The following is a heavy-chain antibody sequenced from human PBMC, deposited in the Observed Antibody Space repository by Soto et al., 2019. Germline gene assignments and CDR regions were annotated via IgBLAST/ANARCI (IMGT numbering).Heavy chain of an antibody. J-gene: IGHJ3*02. CDR3: ARDNARDIVVVVAATFDI. D-gene: IGHD2-15*01. CDR1: GFTFSSYS. V-gene: IGHV3-21*01. CDR2: ISSSSSYI. Sequence: VQLVESGGGLVKPGGSLRLSCAASGFTFSSYSMNWVRQAPGKGLEWVSSISSSSSYIYYADSVKGRFTISRDNAKNSLYLQMNSLRAEDTAVYYCARDNARDIVVVVAATFDIWGQGTMVTVSS.